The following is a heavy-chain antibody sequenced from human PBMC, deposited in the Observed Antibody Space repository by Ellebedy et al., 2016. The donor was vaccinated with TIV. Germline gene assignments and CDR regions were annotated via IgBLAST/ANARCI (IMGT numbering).Heavy chain of an antibody. V-gene: IGHV3-48*04. D-gene: IGHD3-22*01. CDR2: TSSTSSRI. J-gene: IGHJ4*02. CDR1: GFTFSSYS. CDR3: AEGRNYYDSKAYCGY. Sequence: PGGSLRLSCAASGFTFSSYSMNWVRQAPGKGLEWISYTSSTSSRIYYADSVKGRFTVSGDNAKNSLFLQMNSLRAEDTAVYYCAEGRNYYDSKAYCGYWGQGTLVTVPS.